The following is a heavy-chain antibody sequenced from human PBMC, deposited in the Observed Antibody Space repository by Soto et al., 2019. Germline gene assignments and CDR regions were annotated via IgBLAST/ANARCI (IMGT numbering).Heavy chain of an antibody. CDR2: ISAYNGNT. V-gene: IGHV1-18*01. Sequence: QVQLVQSGAEVKKPGASVKVSCKASGYTFTSYGISWVRQAPGQGLEWMGWISAYNGNTNYAQKLQGRVTMTTDTSTSTAYMELRSLRSDDTAVYYCARRFLEWLSIPYYDYYGMDVWGQGTTVTVSS. CDR1: GYTFTSYG. D-gene: IGHD3-3*01. CDR3: ARRFLEWLSIPYYDYYGMDV. J-gene: IGHJ6*02.